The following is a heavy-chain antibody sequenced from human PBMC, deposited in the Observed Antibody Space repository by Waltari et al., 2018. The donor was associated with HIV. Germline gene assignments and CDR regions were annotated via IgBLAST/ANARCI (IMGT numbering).Heavy chain of an antibody. CDR1: GMNFDDYA. CDR2: ISLNSVRI. V-gene: IGHV3-9*01. J-gene: IGHJ3*02. D-gene: IGHD3-10*01. CDR3: AKDISYGSGSSDAFDI. Sequence: EVQLVESGGGLVQPGRSLRLSCVVSGMNFDDYAMYWVRQAPGKCLEWVSGISLNSVRIGYADSVKGRFTISRDNAQNALFLQMNSLRAEDTALYYCAKDISYGSGSSDAFDIWGQGTMVSVSS.